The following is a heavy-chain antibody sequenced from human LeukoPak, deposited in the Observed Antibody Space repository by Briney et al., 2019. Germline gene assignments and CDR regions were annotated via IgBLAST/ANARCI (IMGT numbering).Heavy chain of an antibody. CDR1: GYTFTSYG. Sequence: ASVKVSCKASGYTFTSYGISWVRQAPGQELEWMGWISAYNGNTNYAQKLQGRVTMTTDTSTSTAYMELRSLRSDDTAVYYCARVLSSSWYPPFDYWGQGTLVTVSS. J-gene: IGHJ4*02. D-gene: IGHD6-13*01. CDR2: ISAYNGNT. CDR3: ARVLSSSWYPPFDY. V-gene: IGHV1-18*04.